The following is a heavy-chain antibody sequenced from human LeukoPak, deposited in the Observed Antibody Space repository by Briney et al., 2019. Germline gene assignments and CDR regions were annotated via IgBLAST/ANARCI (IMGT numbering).Heavy chain of an antibody. CDR3: ARDRDYGDYVLSGIDY. V-gene: IGHV1-46*01. CDR2: INPSGGST. D-gene: IGHD4-17*01. CDR1: GYTFTSYY. Sequence: GASVKVSCKASGYTFTSYYMHWVRQAPGQGLEWMGIINPSGGSTSYAQKFQGRVTMTRDMSTSTVYMELSSLRSEDTAVYYCARDRDYGDYVLSGIDYWGQGTLVTVSS. J-gene: IGHJ4*02.